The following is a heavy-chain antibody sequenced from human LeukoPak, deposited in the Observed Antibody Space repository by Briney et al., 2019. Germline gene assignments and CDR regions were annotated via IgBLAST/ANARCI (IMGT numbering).Heavy chain of an antibody. V-gene: IGHV4-59*01. J-gene: IGHJ4*02. CDR3: ARDLAGDSSGYYFDY. CDR2: IYYSGST. CDR1: GGSISSYY. D-gene: IGHD3-22*01. Sequence: SETLSLTCTVSGGSISSYYWSWIRQPPGKGLEWIGYIYYSGSTNYNPSLKSRVTISVDTSKNQFSLKLSSVTAADTAVYYCARDLAGDSSGYYFDYWGQGTLVTVSS.